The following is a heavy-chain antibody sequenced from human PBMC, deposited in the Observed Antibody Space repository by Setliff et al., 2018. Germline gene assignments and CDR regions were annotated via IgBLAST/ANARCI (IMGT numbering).Heavy chain of an antibody. CDR2: MNPNSGNT. Sequence: ASVKVSCKASGYTFTSYDINWVRQATGQGLEWMGWMNPNSGNTGYAQKFQGRVTMTEDTSTDTAYMELSSLRSEDTAVYYCAAIGLDTAMITGVPFDFWGQGTLVTVSS. J-gene: IGHJ4*02. CDR3: AAIGLDTAMITGVPFDF. CDR1: GYTFTSYD. V-gene: IGHV1-8*02. D-gene: IGHD5-18*01.